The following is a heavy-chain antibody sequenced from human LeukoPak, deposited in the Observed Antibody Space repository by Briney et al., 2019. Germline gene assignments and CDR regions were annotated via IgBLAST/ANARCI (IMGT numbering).Heavy chain of an antibody. CDR1: GFTFSSYG. Sequence: GGSLRLSCAASGFTFSSYGMSWVRQAPGKGLEWVSAISGSGGSTYYADYVKGRFTISRDNSKNTLYLQMDSLRAEDTAVYYCARSPFYYYGAGSSDYWGQGTLVTVSS. CDR2: ISGSGGST. CDR3: ARSPFYYYGAGSSDY. V-gene: IGHV3-23*01. J-gene: IGHJ4*02. D-gene: IGHD3-10*01.